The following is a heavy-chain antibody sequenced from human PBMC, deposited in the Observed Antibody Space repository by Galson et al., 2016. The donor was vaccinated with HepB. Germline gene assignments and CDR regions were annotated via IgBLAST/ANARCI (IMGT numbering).Heavy chain of an antibody. Sequence: SVKVSCKASGYTFTSYDMNWVRQAPGQGLEWMGGIIPLFDTPDYAQSFQGRVTITADKSTSTAYMELSTLRSEDTGVYYCARDIGYCSSTICPGDGMDVWGQGTTVTVSS. CDR3: ARDIGYCSSTICPGDGMDV. CDR2: IIPLFDTP. V-gene: IGHV1-69*06. D-gene: IGHD2-2*01. J-gene: IGHJ6*02. CDR1: GYTFTSYD.